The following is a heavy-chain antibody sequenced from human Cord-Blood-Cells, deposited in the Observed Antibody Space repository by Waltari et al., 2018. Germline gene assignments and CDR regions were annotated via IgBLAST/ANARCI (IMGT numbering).Heavy chain of an antibody. CDR3: ARGGRSSSEEV. J-gene: IGHJ4*02. CDR2: ILCGGST. CDR1: GFTVSSNY. V-gene: IGHV3-53*01. D-gene: IGHD6-6*01. Sequence: EVQLVESGGGLIQPGGSLRLSCAASGFTVSSNYMSWVRQAPGEGLGWVSVILCGGSTYYADSVKGRFTISRDNSKDTLYLQMNSLRAEDTAVYYCARGGRSSSEEVWGQGTLVTVSS.